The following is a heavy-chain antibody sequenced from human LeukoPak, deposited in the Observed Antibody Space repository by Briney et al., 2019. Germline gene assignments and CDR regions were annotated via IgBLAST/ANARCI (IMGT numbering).Heavy chain of an antibody. D-gene: IGHD3-22*01. CDR1: GFTFSSYA. V-gene: IGHV3-23*01. CDR2: LSESGGTA. CDR3: ATTYYYDSSGGAARYYFGY. Sequence: GGSLRLSCAASGFTFSSYAMSWVRQAPGKGLEWVSTLSESGGTAYYADSVRGRFTISRDNSKDTLYLQMISLRAEDTAIYYCATTYYYDSSGGAARYYFGYWGQGALVTVSS. J-gene: IGHJ4*02.